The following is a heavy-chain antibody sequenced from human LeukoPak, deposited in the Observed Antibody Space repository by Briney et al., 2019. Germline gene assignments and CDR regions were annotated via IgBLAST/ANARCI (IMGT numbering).Heavy chain of an antibody. V-gene: IGHV3-7*01. Sequence: PGGSLRLSCVASGFTFSSYWMSWVRQAPGKGLEWVANIKQDGSEKYYVDSVKGRFTISRDNAKNSLYLQMNSLRAEDTAVYYCARDGRGYYGSGTWGQGTLVTVSS. CDR1: GFTFSSYW. CDR2: IKQDGSEK. CDR3: ARDGRGYYGSGT. D-gene: IGHD3-10*01. J-gene: IGHJ4*02.